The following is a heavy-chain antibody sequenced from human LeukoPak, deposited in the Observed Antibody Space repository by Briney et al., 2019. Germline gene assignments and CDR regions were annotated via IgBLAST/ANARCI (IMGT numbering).Heavy chain of an antibody. CDR2: ISYDGSNK. D-gene: IGHD3-22*01. Sequence: GRSLRLSCAASGFTFSSYAMHWVRQAPGKGLEWVAVISYDGSNKYYADSVKGRFTISRDSSKNTLYLQMNSLRAEDTAVYYCAREPPLNYYDSSGSFDYWGQGTLVTVSS. CDR3: AREPPLNYYDSSGSFDY. J-gene: IGHJ4*02. CDR1: GFTFSSYA. V-gene: IGHV3-30-3*01.